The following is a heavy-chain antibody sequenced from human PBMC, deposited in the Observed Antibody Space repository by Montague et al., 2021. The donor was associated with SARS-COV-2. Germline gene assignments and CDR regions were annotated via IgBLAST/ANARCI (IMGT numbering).Heavy chain of an antibody. D-gene: IGHD3-10*01. CDR1: GGSISSSNYY. V-gene: IGHV4-39*07. CDR3: ARDDIVLQGVTKGMDV. J-gene: IGHJ6*02. CDR2: MYYSGST. Sequence: SETLSLTCTVSGGSISSSNYYWGWTRQPPGKGLEWIGNMYYSGSTYYNPSLKSRVTISIDTSKNQFSLKLGSVTAADTAVYYCARDDIVLQGVTKGMDVWGQGTTVTVSS.